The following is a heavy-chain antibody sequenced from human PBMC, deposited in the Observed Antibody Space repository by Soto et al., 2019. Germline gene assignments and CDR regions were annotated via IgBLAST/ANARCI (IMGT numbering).Heavy chain of an antibody. CDR2: ISGSGGST. Sequence: EVQLLESGGGLVQPGGSLRLSCAASGFTFSSYAMSWVRQAPGKGLEWVSAISGSGGSTNYAASVKGRFTISRDNSKNTLYLQMNSLRAEDTAVYYCAKAIASGGYSDVLGVALSWGQGTLVTVSS. V-gene: IGHV3-23*01. CDR1: GFTFSSYA. CDR3: AKAIASGGYSDVLGVALS. D-gene: IGHD6-19*01. J-gene: IGHJ5*02.